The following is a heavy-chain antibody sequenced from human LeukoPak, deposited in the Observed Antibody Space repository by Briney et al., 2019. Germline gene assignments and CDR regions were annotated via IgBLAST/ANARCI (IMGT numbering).Heavy chain of an antibody. V-gene: IGHV3-7*01. D-gene: IGHD6-19*01. CDR1: GFTFSNSW. J-gene: IGHJ4*02. CDR3: VTKEPSTSGWSY. CDR2: IKTDGSEK. Sequence: PGGSLRLSCEASGFTFSNSWVTWVRQTPGKGLEWVANIKTDGSEKYYVDSVKGRFTISRDNAENSVYLQMNDLRAEDTGVYYCVTKEPSTSGWSYWGQGTLVTVSS.